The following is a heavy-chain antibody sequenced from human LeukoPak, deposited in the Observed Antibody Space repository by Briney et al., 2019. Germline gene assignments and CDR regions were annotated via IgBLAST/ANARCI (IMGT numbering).Heavy chain of an antibody. CDR2: ISSSSSYI. V-gene: IGHV3-21*01. Sequence: GGSLRLSCAASGFTFSDTWMNWVRQAPGKGLEWVSSISSSSSYIYYADSVKGRFTISRDNAKNSLYLQMNSLRAEDTAVYYCARVIERQWLIPSYYYYGMDVWGQGTTVTVSS. J-gene: IGHJ6*02. CDR1: GFTFSDTW. D-gene: IGHD6-19*01. CDR3: ARVIERQWLIPSYYYYGMDV.